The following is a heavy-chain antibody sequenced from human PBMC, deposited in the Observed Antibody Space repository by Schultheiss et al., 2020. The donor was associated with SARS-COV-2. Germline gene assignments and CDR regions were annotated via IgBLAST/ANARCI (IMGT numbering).Heavy chain of an antibody. V-gene: IGHV4-31*03. CDR3: ARVRGYCTNGVCYTSYYYYYMDV. CDR1: GGSISSGGYY. D-gene: IGHD2-8*01. Sequence: SETLSLTCTVSGGSISSGGYYWSWIRQHPGKGLEWIGYIYYSGSTYYNPSLKSRVTISVDTSKNQFSLKLSSVTAADTAVYYCARVRGYCTNGVCYTSYYYYYMDVWGKGTTVTVSS. CDR2: IYYSGST. J-gene: IGHJ6*03.